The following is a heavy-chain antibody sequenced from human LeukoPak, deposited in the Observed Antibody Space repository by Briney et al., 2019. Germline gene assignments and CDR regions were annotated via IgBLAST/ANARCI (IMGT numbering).Heavy chain of an antibody. Sequence: PSETLSLACTVSGDSISSYYWSWIRQPAGKGLEWIGRIHTSAGTSYNPSLKSRVTISVDTSKNQFSLKLSSVTAADTAVYYCARLTTVFDYWGQGTLVTVSS. D-gene: IGHD4-17*01. V-gene: IGHV4-4*07. CDR1: GDSISSYY. J-gene: IGHJ4*02. CDR3: ARLTTVFDY. CDR2: IHTSAGT.